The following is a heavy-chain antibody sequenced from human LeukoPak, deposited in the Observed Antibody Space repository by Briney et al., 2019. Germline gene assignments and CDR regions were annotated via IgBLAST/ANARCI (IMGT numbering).Heavy chain of an antibody. J-gene: IGHJ4*02. D-gene: IGHD6-13*01. CDR1: GDSISSGYYY. CDR2: IYHSGST. V-gene: IGHV4-30-2*01. CDR3: ASHIATAGIDY. Sequence: SETLSLTCTVSGDSISSGYYYWSWIRQPPGKGLEWIGYIYHSGSTYHNPSLKSRVTISVDRSKNQFSLKLNSVTAADTAVYYCASHIATAGIDYWGQGTLVTVSS.